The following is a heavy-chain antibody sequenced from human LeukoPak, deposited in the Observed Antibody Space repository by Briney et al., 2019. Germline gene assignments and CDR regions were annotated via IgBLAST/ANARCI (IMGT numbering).Heavy chain of an antibody. CDR3: VDGPDSSGYYSPIDY. D-gene: IGHD3-22*01. V-gene: IGHV3-23*01. CDR2: ISGSGGST. Sequence: GGSLRLSCAASGFTFSSYAMSWVRQAPGKGLEWVSAISGSGGSTYYADSVRGRFTISRDNSKNTLYLQMNSLRAEDTAVYYCVDGPDSSGYYSPIDYWGQGTLVTVSS. J-gene: IGHJ4*02. CDR1: GFTFSSYA.